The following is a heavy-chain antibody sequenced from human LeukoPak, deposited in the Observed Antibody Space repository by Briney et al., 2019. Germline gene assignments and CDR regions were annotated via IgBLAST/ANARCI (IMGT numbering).Heavy chain of an antibody. CDR1: GGAISNYY. V-gene: IGHV4-59*01. D-gene: IGHD6-6*01. J-gene: IGHJ5*02. CDR2: IYYSGST. CDR3: ARKKFIAAGGFDP. Sequence: SETLSLTCTVSGGAISNYYWSWIRQPPGKGLEWIGYIYYSGSTNYNPSLKSRVTISVDTSKNQFSLKLSSVTAADTAVYYCARKKFIAAGGFDPWDQGTLVTVSS.